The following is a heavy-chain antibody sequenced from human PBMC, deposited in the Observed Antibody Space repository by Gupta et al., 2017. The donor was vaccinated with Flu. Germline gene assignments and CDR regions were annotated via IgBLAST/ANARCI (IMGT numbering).Heavy chain of an antibody. V-gene: IGHV4-39*01. D-gene: IGHD4-4*01. J-gene: IGHJ5*02. CDR1: GGSISSGDYY. CDR2: IHYSGRT. CDR3: ARHSRQQYDFLPGWFDP. Sequence: QVQLQESGPGLVKPSETLSLICSASGGSISSGDYYWGWIRQTPNKGLQWIGSIHYSGRTYHNPSLRSRVAISVDTSRNQFSLKLTSVTDADTAVYYCARHSRQQYDFLPGWFDPWGQGTLVTVSS.